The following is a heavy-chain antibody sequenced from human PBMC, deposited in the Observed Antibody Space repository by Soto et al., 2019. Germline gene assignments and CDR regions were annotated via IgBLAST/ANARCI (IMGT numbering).Heavy chain of an antibody. J-gene: IGHJ4*02. CDR2: INPNSGNI. CDR1: GNTFTSYD. D-gene: IGHD3-10*01. Sequence: ASVKVSCKASGNTFTSYDINWVRQATGHGLEWMGWINPNSGNIGYAQKFQGRVTMTRDTAIRTAYMEESRLRSDDTAVYYCARGRASGSYYLLDYWGQGTLVTVSS. V-gene: IGHV1-8*01. CDR3: ARGRASGSYYLLDY.